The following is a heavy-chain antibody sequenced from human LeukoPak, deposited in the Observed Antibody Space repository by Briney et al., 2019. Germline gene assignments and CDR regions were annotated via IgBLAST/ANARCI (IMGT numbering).Heavy chain of an antibody. V-gene: IGHV3-21*01. CDR1: GFTFSSYS. CDR2: ISSSSSYI. Sequence: GGSLRLSCAASGFTFSSYSMKWVRQAPGKGLEWVSSISSSSSYIYYADSVKGRFTISRDNAKTSLYLQMHCLRAEDTAVYYCARDESPWYAFVISGHGTIFTVSS. D-gene: IGHD2-8*02. J-gene: IGHJ3*02. CDR3: ARDESPWYAFVI.